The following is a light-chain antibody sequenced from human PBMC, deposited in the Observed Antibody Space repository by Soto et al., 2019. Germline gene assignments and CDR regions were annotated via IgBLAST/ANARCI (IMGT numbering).Light chain of an antibody. CDR3: ASYTSISSRVV. CDR2: DVS. V-gene: IGLV2-14*03. Sequence: QSVLTQPASVSGSPGQSITIPCTGTSNDVGRYNYVSWYQQHPGKVPKVIIYDVSDRPSGVSHRFSGSKSGNTASLTISGLRADDEADYYCASYTSISSRVVFGGGTKLTVL. CDR1: SNDVGRYNY. J-gene: IGLJ3*02.